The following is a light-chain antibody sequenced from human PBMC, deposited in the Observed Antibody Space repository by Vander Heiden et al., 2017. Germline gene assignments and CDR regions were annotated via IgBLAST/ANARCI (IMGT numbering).Light chain of an antibody. CDR1: QSVSSN. J-gene: IGKJ4*01. CDR3: QQYNYGPPPT. V-gene: IGKV3-15*01. Sequence: EIVMTQSPATLSVSPGERATLSCRASQSVSSNLAWYQQKPGQAPRLLIYGASTRATGIPARFSGSGSGTEFTLTISILQSEDFAVYSCQQYNYGPPPTFGGGTKVEIK. CDR2: GAS.